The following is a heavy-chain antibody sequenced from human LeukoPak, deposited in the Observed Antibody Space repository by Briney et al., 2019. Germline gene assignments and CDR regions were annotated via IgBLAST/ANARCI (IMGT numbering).Heavy chain of an antibody. Sequence: GGSLRLPCAASGFPVSNNYMTWVRQAPGKGLEWVSILYSVGTTYYVDSVKGRFTISRDNSKNTLYLQMNSLRAEDTAVYYCARDKGGVVSLDYWGQGTLVTVSS. CDR1: GFPVSNNY. V-gene: IGHV3-53*01. J-gene: IGHJ4*02. CDR3: ARDKGGVVSLDY. D-gene: IGHD3-3*01. CDR2: LYSVGTT.